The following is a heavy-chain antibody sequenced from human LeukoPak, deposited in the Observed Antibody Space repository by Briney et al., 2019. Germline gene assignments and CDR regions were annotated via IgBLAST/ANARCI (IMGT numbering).Heavy chain of an antibody. V-gene: IGHV1-8*01. Sequence: ASVKVSCKASGYSFTSYDINWVRQATGQGLEWMGWMNPNSGNTGYAQKFQGRVTMTRNNSISTAYMELSSLRSEDTAVYYCARASLNYFWSGYYTGWGQGTLVTVSS. D-gene: IGHD3-3*01. J-gene: IGHJ4*02. CDR2: MNPNSGNT. CDR1: GYSFTSYD. CDR3: ARASLNYFWSGYYTG.